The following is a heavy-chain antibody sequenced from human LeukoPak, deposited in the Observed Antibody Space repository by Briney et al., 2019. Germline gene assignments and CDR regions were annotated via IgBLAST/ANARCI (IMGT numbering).Heavy chain of an antibody. D-gene: IGHD3-22*01. Sequence: GGSLRLSCAASGFTFSSYAMSWVRQAPGKGLEWVAFIRYDGSNKYYADSVKGRFTISRDNSKNTLYLQMNSLRAEDTAVYYCAKSPDYYDSSGYLDYWGQGTLVTVSS. CDR3: AKSPDYYDSSGYLDY. J-gene: IGHJ4*02. CDR2: IRYDGSNK. V-gene: IGHV3-30*02. CDR1: GFTFSSYA.